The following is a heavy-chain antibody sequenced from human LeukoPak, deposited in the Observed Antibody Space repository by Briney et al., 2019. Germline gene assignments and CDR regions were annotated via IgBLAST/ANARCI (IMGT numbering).Heavy chain of an antibody. Sequence: SETLSLTCTVSGGSIGSSSYYWGWIRQPPGKGLEWIGSIFRTGSTYYSASLKSRVSISVDTSKNHIALKLTSVTAADTAVYFCARRVGFYGSGSLTYFDPWGQGILVSVSS. V-gene: IGHV4-39*02. J-gene: IGHJ5*01. CDR1: GGSIGSSSYY. CDR2: IFRTGST. D-gene: IGHD3-10*01. CDR3: ARRVGFYGSGSLTYFDP.